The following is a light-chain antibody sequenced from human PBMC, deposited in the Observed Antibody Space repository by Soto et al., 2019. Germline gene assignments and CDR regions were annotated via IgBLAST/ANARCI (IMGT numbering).Light chain of an antibody. CDR3: QQYNDWPPLT. CDR1: QSVSRN. CDR2: GAS. Sequence: VSPGERATLSCRASQSVSRNLAWYQQKPGQAPRLLIFGASTRATGIPARFSGTGSGTDFTLTISSLQSDDFGVYYCQQYNDWPPLTFGGGTKVDIK. J-gene: IGKJ4*01. V-gene: IGKV3-15*01.